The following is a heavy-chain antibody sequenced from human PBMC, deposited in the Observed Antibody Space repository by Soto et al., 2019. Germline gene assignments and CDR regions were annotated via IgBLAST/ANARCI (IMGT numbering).Heavy chain of an antibody. CDR2: IYFSGTT. CDR1: GAAINSGGYY. CDR3: ASGDAWGVLLAF. V-gene: IGHV4-31*03. Sequence: QVQLQESGPGLVKPSETLSLTCNVSGAAINSGGYYWSWVRQLPGKGLEWIGYIYFSGTTYYNPSLESRLTISLHTSQNQLSLQITSVSAADTAVYYCASGDAWGVLLAFWGQGILVTVSS. J-gene: IGHJ4*02. D-gene: IGHD3-10*01.